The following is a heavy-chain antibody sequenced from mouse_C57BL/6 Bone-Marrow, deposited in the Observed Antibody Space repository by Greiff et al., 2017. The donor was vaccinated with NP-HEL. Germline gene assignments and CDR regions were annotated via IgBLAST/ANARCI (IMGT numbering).Heavy chain of an antibody. Sequence: EVQVVESGGGLVQPKGSLKLSCAASGFSFNTYAMNWVRQAPGKGLEWVARIRSKSNNYATYYADSVKDRFTISRDDSESMLYLQMNNLKTEDTAMYYCVSMVTTWGYAMDYWGQGTSVTVSS. D-gene: IGHD2-2*01. J-gene: IGHJ4*01. CDR3: VSMVTTWGYAMDY. V-gene: IGHV10-1*01. CDR1: GFSFNTYA. CDR2: IRSKSNNYAT.